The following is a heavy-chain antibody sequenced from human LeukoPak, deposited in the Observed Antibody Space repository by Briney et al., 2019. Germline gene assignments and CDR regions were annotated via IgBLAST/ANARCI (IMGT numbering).Heavy chain of an antibody. Sequence: GGSLRLSCAASGFTFSSYAMSWVRQAPGKGLEWVSAISGSGGSTYYADSVKGRFTISRDNSKNTLYLQMNSLRAEDTAVYYCATYGEQYYYDSSEDYWGQGTLVTVSS. CDR3: ATYGEQYYYDSSEDY. CDR2: ISGSGGST. CDR1: GFTFSSYA. D-gene: IGHD3-22*01. V-gene: IGHV3-23*01. J-gene: IGHJ4*02.